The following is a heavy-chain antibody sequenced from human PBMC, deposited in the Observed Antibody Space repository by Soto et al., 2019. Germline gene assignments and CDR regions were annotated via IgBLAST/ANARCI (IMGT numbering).Heavy chain of an antibody. Sequence: SVKVSCKASGGTFSSYAITWLRQAPGQGLEWMGGIIPIFGTANYAQKFQGRVTITADESTSTAYMELSSLRSEDTAVYYCARFTVGATYFDYWGQGTLVTVSS. CDR1: GGTFSSYA. CDR2: IIPIFGTA. CDR3: ARFTVGATYFDY. V-gene: IGHV1-69*13. J-gene: IGHJ4*02. D-gene: IGHD1-26*01.